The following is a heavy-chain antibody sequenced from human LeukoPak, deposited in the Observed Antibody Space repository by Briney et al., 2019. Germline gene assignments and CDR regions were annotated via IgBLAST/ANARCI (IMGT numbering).Heavy chain of an antibody. V-gene: IGHV4-59*01. J-gene: IGHJ4*02. D-gene: IGHD3-22*01. CDR2: IYYNEST. Sequence: SETLSLTCTVSGGSISSYFWSWIRQPPGKGLEWIGYIYYNESTIYNPSLKSRVTISVDTSKNQFSLRLTSVTPADTAVYYCARVTGYMIEDYFDYWGQGTLVTVSS. CDR3: ARVTGYMIEDYFDY. CDR1: GGSISSYF.